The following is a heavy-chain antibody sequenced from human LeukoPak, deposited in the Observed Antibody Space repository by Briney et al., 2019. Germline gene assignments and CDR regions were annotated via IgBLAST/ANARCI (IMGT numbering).Heavy chain of an antibody. J-gene: IGHJ4*02. CDR2: IYSGGST. D-gene: IGHD6-13*01. CDR1: GFTVSSNY. CDR3: ARGIEAAGSLFDY. V-gene: IGHV3-53*01. Sequence: PGGSLRLSCAASGFTVSSNYMSWVRQAPGKGLEWVSVIYSGGSTYYADSVEGRFTISRDNAKNSLYLQMNSLRAEDTAVYYCARGIEAAGSLFDYWGQGTLVTVSS.